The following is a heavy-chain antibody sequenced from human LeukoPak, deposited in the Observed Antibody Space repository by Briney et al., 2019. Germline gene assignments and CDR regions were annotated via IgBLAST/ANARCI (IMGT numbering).Heavy chain of an antibody. CDR2: IKQDGSEK. V-gene: IGHV3-7*01. Sequence: GGSLRLSCAASGFTFSSYWMSWVRQAPGKGREWVANIKQDGSEKYYVDSVKGRFTISRDNAKNSLYLQMNSLRAEDTAVYYCARGERYYYGSGSRVDYWGQGTLVTVSS. CDR1: GFTFSSYW. J-gene: IGHJ4*02. D-gene: IGHD3-10*01. CDR3: ARGERYYYGSGSRVDY.